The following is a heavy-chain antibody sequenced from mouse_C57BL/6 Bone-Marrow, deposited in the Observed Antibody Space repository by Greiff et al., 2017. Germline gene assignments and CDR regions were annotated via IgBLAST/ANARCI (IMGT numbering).Heavy chain of an antibody. Sequence: VQLQQSGAELVRPGASVKLSCKASGYTFTDYYINWVKQRPGQGLEWIARIYPGSGNTYYNEKFKGKATLTAEKSSSTAYMQLSSLTSEDSAVYVCAPGGWLPDWYFDVWGTGTTVTVSS. J-gene: IGHJ1*03. CDR2: IYPGSGNT. D-gene: IGHD2-3*01. CDR3: APGGWLPDWYFDV. CDR1: GYTFTDYY. V-gene: IGHV1-76*01.